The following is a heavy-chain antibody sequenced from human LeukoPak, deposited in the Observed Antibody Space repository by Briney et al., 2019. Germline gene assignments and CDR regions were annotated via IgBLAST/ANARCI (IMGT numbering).Heavy chain of an antibody. V-gene: IGHV3-48*01. CDR3: AREDYYYGMDV. Sequence: GGSLRLSCAASGYTFSSYAMHWVRQAPGKGLEWVSYISSSSSTIYYADSVKGRFTISRDNSKNTLYLQMNSLRAEDTAVYYCAREDYYYGMDVWGQGTTVTVSS. CDR1: GYTFSSYA. J-gene: IGHJ6*02. CDR2: ISSSSSTI.